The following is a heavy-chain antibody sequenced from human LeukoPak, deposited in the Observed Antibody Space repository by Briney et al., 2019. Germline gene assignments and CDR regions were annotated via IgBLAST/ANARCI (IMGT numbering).Heavy chain of an antibody. CDR1: GFTFSTYW. V-gene: IGHV3-7*01. CDR3: ARERWDSSGVFDY. D-gene: IGHD3-22*01. J-gene: IGHJ4*02. CDR2: INQDGSEK. Sequence: PGGSLRLSCAASGFTFSTYWMSWVRQAPGKGLEWVANINQDGSEKYYADSVKGRFTISRDNAKNSLYLQMNSLRAEDTAVYYCARERWDSSGVFDYWGQGTLVTVSS.